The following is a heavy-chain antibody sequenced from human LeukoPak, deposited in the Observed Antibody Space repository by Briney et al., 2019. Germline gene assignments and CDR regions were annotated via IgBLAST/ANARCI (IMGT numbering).Heavy chain of an antibody. V-gene: IGHV1-2*02. J-gene: IGHJ5*02. CDR3: ARGSLWFGELPGPFDP. Sequence: GASVKVSFKASGYTFTGYYMHWVRQAPGQGLEWMGWINPNSGGTNYAQKFQGRVTMTRDTSISTAYMELSSLRSEDTAVYYCARGSLWFGELPGPFDPWGQGTLVTVSS. D-gene: IGHD3-10*01. CDR1: GYTFTGYY. CDR2: INPNSGGT.